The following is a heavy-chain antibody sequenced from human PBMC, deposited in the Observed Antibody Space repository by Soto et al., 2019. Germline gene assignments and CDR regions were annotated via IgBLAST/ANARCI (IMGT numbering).Heavy chain of an antibody. Sequence: PGGSLRLSCAASGFTFKNYAMHWVRQAPGKGLEWVGRIKSKTDGGTTDYAAPVKGRFTISRDDSKNTLYLQMNSLKTEDTAVYYCTTEFEYYDFWSGYSSYWGQGTLVTVSS. CDR1: GFTFKNYA. J-gene: IGHJ4*02. CDR3: TTEFEYYDFWSGYSSY. D-gene: IGHD3-3*01. V-gene: IGHV3-15*01. CDR2: IKSKTDGGTT.